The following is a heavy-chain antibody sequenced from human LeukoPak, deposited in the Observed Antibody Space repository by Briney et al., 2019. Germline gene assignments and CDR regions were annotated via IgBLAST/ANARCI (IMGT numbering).Heavy chain of an antibody. D-gene: IGHD6-19*01. CDR3: ARHDGGSSGWDDAFDI. CDR1: GYSFTSYW. CDR2: IYPGDSDT. J-gene: IGHJ3*02. Sequence: GESLKISCKASGYSFTSYWIGWVRQMPGKGLEWMGIIYPGDSDTRYSASFQGQVTISADKSISTAYLQWSSLKASDTAMYYCARHDGGSSGWDDAFDIWGQGTMVTVSS. V-gene: IGHV5-51*01.